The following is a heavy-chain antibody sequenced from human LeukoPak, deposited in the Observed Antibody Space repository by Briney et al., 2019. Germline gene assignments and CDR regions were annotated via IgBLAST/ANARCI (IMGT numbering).Heavy chain of an antibody. CDR1: GGTFSSYT. V-gene: IGHV1-69*04. Sequence: SVKVSCKASGGTFSSYTISWVRQAPGQGLEWMGRIIPILGIANYAQKFQGRVTVTADKSTSTAYMELSSLRSEDTAVYYCARDPFYLGYSSSWFDYWGQGTLVTVSS. CDR3: ARDPFYLGYSSSWFDY. J-gene: IGHJ4*02. CDR2: IIPILGIA. D-gene: IGHD6-13*01.